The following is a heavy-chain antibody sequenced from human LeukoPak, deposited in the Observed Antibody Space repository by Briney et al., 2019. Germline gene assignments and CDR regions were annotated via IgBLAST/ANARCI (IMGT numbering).Heavy chain of an antibody. Sequence: ASVNLSCKASGYTFTVYYMHWVRQPPGQGLEWMGWVNPNSGGTNYAQKFQGRGTMTTDTSISTAYMELSRLRSDDTAVYYFASDGILTGYYNYYYYYMDVWGKGTTVTISS. V-gene: IGHV1-2*02. J-gene: IGHJ6*03. CDR2: VNPNSGGT. CDR3: ASDGILTGYYNYYYYYMDV. CDR1: GYTFTVYY. D-gene: IGHD3-9*01.